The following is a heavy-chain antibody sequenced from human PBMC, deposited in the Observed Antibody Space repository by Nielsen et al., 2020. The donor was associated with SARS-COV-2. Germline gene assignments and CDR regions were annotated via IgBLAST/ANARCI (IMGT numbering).Heavy chain of an antibody. CDR2: IKQDGSEK. D-gene: IGHD2-15*01. CDR1: GFTFSSYW. V-gene: IGHV3-7*01. Sequence: GESLKISCAASGFTFSSYWMSWVRQAPGKGLEWVANIKQDGSEKYYVDSVKGRFTISRDNAKNSLYLQMNSLRAEDTAVYYCARGDRGRYYYYYGMDVWGQGTTVTVSS. J-gene: IGHJ6*02. CDR3: ARGDRGRYYYYYGMDV.